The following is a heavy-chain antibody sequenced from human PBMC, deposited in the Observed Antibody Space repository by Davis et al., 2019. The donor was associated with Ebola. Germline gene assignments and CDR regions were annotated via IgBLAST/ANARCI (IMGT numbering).Heavy chain of an antibody. CDR1: GYTFTNYG. CDR2: INPHNGNT. D-gene: IGHD1-1*01. Sequence: AASVKVSCKASGYTFTNYGITWVRQAPGQRLEWMGWINPHNGNTNYAQNVQGRVIMTSDTATTTAYMEVGSLRSDDTAVYYCARAQFPTTSDHWGQGTLVTVSS. J-gene: IGHJ4*02. CDR3: ARAQFPTTSDH. V-gene: IGHV1-18*04.